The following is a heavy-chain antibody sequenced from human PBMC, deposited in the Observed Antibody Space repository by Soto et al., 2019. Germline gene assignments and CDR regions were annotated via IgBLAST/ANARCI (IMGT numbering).Heavy chain of an antibody. D-gene: IGHD1-20*01. J-gene: IGHJ1*01. V-gene: IGHV1-69*01. CDR1: GGTFSGYA. CDR3: ARDPRSITGTTSSEDFQH. Sequence: AQLMQSGAEVKKPGSSVKVSCKASGGTFSGYAINWVRQAPGQGLEWMGGIIPLLGITDYGQKFQGRITIAADESTDTAYMDLRGLRSEDTAVYYCARDPRSITGTTSSEDFQHWGQGTLVSVSS. CDR2: IIPLLGIT.